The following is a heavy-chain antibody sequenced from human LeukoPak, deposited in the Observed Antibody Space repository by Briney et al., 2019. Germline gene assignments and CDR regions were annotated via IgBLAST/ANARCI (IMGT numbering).Heavy chain of an antibody. D-gene: IGHD3-9*01. CDR1: GFTFSSYS. CDR2: ISSSSSTI. V-gene: IGHV3-48*01. CDR3: ARDGELRYFDWLFPNVVGRYYMDV. Sequence: PGGSLRLSCAASGFTFSSYSMNWVRQAPGKGLEWVSYISSSSSTIYYADSVKGRFTISRDNAKNSLYLQMNSLRAEDTAVYYCARDGELRYFDWLFPNVVGRYYMDVWGKGTTVTVSS. J-gene: IGHJ6*03.